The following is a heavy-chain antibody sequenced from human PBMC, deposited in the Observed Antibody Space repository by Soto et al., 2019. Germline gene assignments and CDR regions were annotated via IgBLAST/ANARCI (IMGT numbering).Heavy chain of an antibody. CDR2: ISGGGGST. CDR1: GFTFNTYA. J-gene: IGHJ3*01. V-gene: IGHV3-23*01. CDR3: AKGFIVVVTAIRPDDNFDV. D-gene: IGHD2-21*02. Sequence: GSLRLSCAASGFTFNTYAMNWVRQVPGKGLEWVASISGGGGSTYYADSVKGRFTISRDTSKNTLYLQMNSLSAEDTAVYYCAKGFIVVVTAIRPDDNFDVWGQGTMVTVSS.